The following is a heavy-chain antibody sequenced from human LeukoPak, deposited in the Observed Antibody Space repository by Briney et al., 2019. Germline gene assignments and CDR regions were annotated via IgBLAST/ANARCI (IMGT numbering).Heavy chain of an antibody. Sequence: SETLSLTCAVYGGSSSGYYWSWIRQPPGKELEWIGEINHSGSTNYKPSLKSRVTISVDTSKNQFSLKLSSVTAADTAVYYCARGVYCSGGNCFSPLDYWGQGTLVTVSS. V-gene: IGHV4-34*01. D-gene: IGHD2-15*01. CDR1: GGSSSGYY. CDR2: INHSGST. J-gene: IGHJ4*02. CDR3: ARGVYCSGGNCFSPLDY.